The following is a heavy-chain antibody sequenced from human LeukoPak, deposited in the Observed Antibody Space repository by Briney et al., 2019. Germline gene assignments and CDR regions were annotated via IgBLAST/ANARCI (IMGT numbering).Heavy chain of an antibody. J-gene: IGHJ3*01. CDR1: GFTFSSHS. CDR2: ISSNGGST. V-gene: IGHV3-64*01. CDR3: ARVGASLPDAFDV. D-gene: IGHD4/OR15-4a*01. Sequence: GGSLRLSCATSGFTFSSHSVNWVRQAPGKGLQHVSAISSNGGSTYYANSVKGRFTISRDNSKNTLYLQMGSLRAEDMAVYYCARVGASLPDAFDVWGQGTMVTVSS.